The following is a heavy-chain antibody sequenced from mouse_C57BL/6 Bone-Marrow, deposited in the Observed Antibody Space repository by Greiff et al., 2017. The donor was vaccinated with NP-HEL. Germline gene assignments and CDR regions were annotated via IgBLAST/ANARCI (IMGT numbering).Heavy chain of an antibody. V-gene: IGHV5-9-1*02. CDR3: TRALGREDAMDY. Sequence: VQGVESGEGLVKPGGSLKLSCAASGFTFSSYAMSWVRQTPEKRLEWVAYISSGGDYIYYADTVKGRFTISRDNARNTLYLQMSSLKSEDTAMYYGTRALGREDAMDYWGQGTSVTVSS. J-gene: IGHJ4*01. CDR1: GFTFSSYA. CDR2: ISSGGDYI. D-gene: IGHD4-1*01.